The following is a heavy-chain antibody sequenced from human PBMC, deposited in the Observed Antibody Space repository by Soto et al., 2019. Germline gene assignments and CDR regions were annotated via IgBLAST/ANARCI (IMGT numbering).Heavy chain of an antibody. Sequence: EVQLVDSGGDLVQPGGSLRLSCAASGFTFSTHWMSWFRQAPGKGLEWVANIKEDGSETYYADSVRGRFTISRENAKNSLYLQMNGLRGEDTALYYCAKDVRWGQGTLVTVS. CDR3: AKDVR. CDR2: IKEDGSET. CDR1: GFTFSTHW. V-gene: IGHV3-7*05. J-gene: IGHJ4*02.